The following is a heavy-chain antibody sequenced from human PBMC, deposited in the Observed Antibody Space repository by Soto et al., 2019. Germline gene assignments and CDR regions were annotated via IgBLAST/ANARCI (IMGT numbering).Heavy chain of an antibody. Sequence: QVQLVQSGAEVKKPGSSVKVSCKASGGTFSSYTISWVRQAPGQGLEWMGRIIPILGIANYAQKFQGRVTITADKSSSIANMELSSLRSEDMAVYYWAIEFGVYSSRWHVYWGQGTLVTVYS. D-gene: IGHD6-13*01. V-gene: IGHV1-69*08. CDR1: GGTFSSYT. CDR3: AIEFGVYSSRWHVY. J-gene: IGHJ4*02. CDR2: IIPILGIA.